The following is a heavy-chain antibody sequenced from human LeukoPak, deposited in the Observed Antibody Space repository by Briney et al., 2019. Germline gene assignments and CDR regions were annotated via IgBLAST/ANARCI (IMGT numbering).Heavy chain of an antibody. V-gene: IGHV3-43*02. CDR1: GFTFDDYA. CDR3: AKDIRSGDYIGHDY. J-gene: IGHJ4*02. D-gene: IGHD4-17*01. CDR2: ISGDGGST. Sequence: GGSLRLSCAATGFTFDDYAMHWVRQAPGKGLEWVSLISGDGGSTYYADSVKGRFTISRDNSKNSLYLQMNSLRTEDTALYYCAKDIRSGDYIGHDYWGQGTLVTVSS.